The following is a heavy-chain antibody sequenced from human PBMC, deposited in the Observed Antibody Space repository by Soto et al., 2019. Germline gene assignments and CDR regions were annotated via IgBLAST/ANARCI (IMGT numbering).Heavy chain of an antibody. CDR1: GLTFSSSA. Sequence: PGESLKISCAASGLTFSSSAMHWVRQAPGKGLERVALISYDGSNKYYVDSVKGRFTISRDNSKNTLDLQMNSLREEDTAFYYCAAETKSYFYGMDVWGQGTTVTVS. V-gene: IGHV3-30*03. CDR3: AAETKSYFYGMDV. CDR2: ISYDGSNK. J-gene: IGHJ6*02.